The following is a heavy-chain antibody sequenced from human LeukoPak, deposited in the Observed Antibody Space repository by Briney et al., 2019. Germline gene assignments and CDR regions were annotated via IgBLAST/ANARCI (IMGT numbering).Heavy chain of an antibody. J-gene: IGHJ4*02. Sequence: PSATLSLTCPVSGCSITSYYWSWIRQPPGKGLEWIGYIYYSGSTNHNPPILRRGTTLVKKSNNQFAPKLLPVTPADTAVYYCAKSGYSSGWFDYWGQGTLVTVSS. CDR2: IYYSGST. CDR3: AKSGYSSGWFDY. V-gene: IGHV4-59*01. CDR1: GCSITSYY. D-gene: IGHD6-19*01.